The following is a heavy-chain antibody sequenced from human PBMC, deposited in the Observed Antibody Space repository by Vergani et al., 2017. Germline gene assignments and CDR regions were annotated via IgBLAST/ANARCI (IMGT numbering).Heavy chain of an antibody. CDR1: GFTFSSYG. V-gene: IGHV3-33*01. Sequence: QVQLVESGGGVVQPGRSLRLSCAASGFTFSSYGMHWVRQAPGKGLEWVAVIWYDGSNKYYADSVKGRFTISRDNAKNSLYLQMNSLRAEETAVNYCARSRKIRYYDGPSVGGGFDYWGQGTLVTVSS. J-gene: IGHJ4*02. D-gene: IGHD1-26*01. CDR2: IWYDGSNK. CDR3: ARSRKIRYYDGPSVGGGFDY.